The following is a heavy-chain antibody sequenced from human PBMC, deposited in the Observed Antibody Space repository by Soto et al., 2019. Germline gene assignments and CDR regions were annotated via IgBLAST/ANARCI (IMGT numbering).Heavy chain of an antibody. CDR3: ARDGSGAAAGTIDY. CDR1: GFTFSSYG. V-gene: IGHV3-33*01. Sequence: QVQLVESGGGVVQPGRSLRLSCAASGFTFSSYGMHWVRQAPGKGLEWVAVIWYDGSNKYYADSVKGRFTISRDNSKNTLYLQMNSLRAEDTAVYYCARDGSGAAAGTIDYWGQGTLVTVSS. J-gene: IGHJ4*02. CDR2: IWYDGSNK. D-gene: IGHD6-13*01.